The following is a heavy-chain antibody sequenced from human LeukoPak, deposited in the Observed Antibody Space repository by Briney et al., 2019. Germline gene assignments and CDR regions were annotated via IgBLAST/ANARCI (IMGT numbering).Heavy chain of an antibody. CDR2: IKSKTDGGTT. Sequence: PSETLSLTCAVYGGSFSGYYWSWIRQPPGKGLEWVGRIKSKTDGGTTDYAAPVKGRFTISRDDSKNTLYLQMNSLKTEDTAVYYCTTQEMGATCFDYWGQGTLVTVSS. J-gene: IGHJ4*02. D-gene: IGHD1-26*01. V-gene: IGHV3-15*01. CDR1: GGSFSGYY. CDR3: TTQEMGATCFDY.